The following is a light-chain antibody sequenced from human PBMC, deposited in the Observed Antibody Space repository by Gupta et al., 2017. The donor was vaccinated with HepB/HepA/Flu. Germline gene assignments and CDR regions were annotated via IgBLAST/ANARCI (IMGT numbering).Light chain of an antibody. CDR2: KVS. J-gene: IGKJ1*01. V-gene: IGKV2-30*02. CDR1: QSLLHSDGTTY. CDR3: MQGTHWQWT. Sequence: DIVMTQSPLSLSVTLGQSASLSCRSSQSLLHSDGTTYLNWFHQRPGQSPRRLIYKVSNRAFGVPDRFSGSGTGTDFTLKISSVEAEDVGVYYCMQGTHWQWTFGQGTEV.